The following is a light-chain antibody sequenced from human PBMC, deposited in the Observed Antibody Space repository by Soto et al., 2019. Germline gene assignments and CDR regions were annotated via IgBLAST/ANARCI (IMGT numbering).Light chain of an antibody. Sequence: EIVMTQSPATLSVSPGESATLSCRASQSVSSNLAWFQQKPGQAPRLLIYGASTRATGIPARFSGSGSGTEFTLTISSLQSEDFAVYYCHQYNIGYTFGQGTKLQI. V-gene: IGKV3-15*01. CDR1: QSVSSN. J-gene: IGKJ2*01. CDR3: HQYNIGYT. CDR2: GAS.